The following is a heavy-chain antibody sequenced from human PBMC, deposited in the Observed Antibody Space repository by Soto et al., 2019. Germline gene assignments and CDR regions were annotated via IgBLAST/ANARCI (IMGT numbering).Heavy chain of an antibody. V-gene: IGHV1-69*01. D-gene: IGHD3-10*01. CDR2: IIPIFGTP. Sequence: QVQLVQSGAEVKKPGSSVKVSCKASGGIFSTYAISWLRQAPGQGLEWMGGIIPIFGTPNYAQRLQGRVTITADESTTTSYMELSRMKSEDTAVYYCARDRDDYDSGNYYNRIDFWGQGTLVTVSS. CDR3: ARDRDDYDSGNYYNRIDF. CDR1: GGIFSTYA. J-gene: IGHJ4*02.